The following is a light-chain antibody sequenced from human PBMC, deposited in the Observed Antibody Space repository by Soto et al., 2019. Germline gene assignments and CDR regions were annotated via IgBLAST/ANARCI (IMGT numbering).Light chain of an antibody. V-gene: IGLV2-14*01. J-gene: IGLJ2*01. Sequence: QAVVTQPASVSGSPGQSITISCTGTSSDVGGYNYVSWYQQYPGKAPKLMIYEVSNRPSGVSNRFSGSKSGNTASLTISGLQAEDEADYYCSSYTSSGTLVVFGGGTKVTVL. CDR1: SSDVGGYNY. CDR3: SSYTSSGTLVV. CDR2: EVS.